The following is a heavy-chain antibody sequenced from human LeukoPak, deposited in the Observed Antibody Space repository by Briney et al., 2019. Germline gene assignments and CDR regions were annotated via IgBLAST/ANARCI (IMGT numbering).Heavy chain of an antibody. CDR2: IYYSGST. J-gene: IGHJ4*02. V-gene: IGHV4-59*02. Sequence: PSETLSLTCTVSGGSGSSYYWSWIRQPTGKGLEWIGYIYYSGSTNYNPSLKSRVTISVDTSKNQFSLKLSSVTAADTAVYYCASLPRYDYVWGSYLWGQGTLVTVSS. D-gene: IGHD3-16*02. CDR3: ASLPRYDYVWGSYL. CDR1: GGSGSSYY.